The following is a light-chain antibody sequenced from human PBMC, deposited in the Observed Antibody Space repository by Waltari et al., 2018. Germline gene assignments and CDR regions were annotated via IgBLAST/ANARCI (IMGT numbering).Light chain of an antibody. CDR2: DAS. CDR3: QNSSERPVT. J-gene: IGKJ4*01. Sequence: DILLTQSPATLSFSPGEGATLSFRDSQRMNRNLGSYQQKRGQAPRLLIYDASNRATGIPARFSVSGGGTDFNFTLGSLETEDLAVYYCQNSSERPVTLGGGTTVEIK. V-gene: IGKV3-11*01. CDR1: QRMNRN.